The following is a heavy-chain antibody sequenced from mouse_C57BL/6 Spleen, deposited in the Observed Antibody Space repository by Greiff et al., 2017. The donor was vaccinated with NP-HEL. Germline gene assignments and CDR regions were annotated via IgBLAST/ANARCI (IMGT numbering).Heavy chain of an antibody. CDR3: ANYYGSSYDYYAMDY. Sequence: VQLQQSGPELVKPGASVKISCKASGYTFTDYYMNWVKQSHGKSLEWIGDINPNNGGTSYNQKFKGKATLTVDKSSSTAYMELRSLTSEDSAVYYCANYYGSSYDYYAMDYWGQGTSVTVSS. CDR2: INPNNGGT. D-gene: IGHD1-1*01. CDR1: GYTFTDYY. J-gene: IGHJ4*01. V-gene: IGHV1-26*01.